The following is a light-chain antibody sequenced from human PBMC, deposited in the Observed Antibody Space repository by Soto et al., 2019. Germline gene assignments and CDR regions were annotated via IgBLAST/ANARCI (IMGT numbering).Light chain of an antibody. Sequence: EIVLTQSPGTLSLSPGERATLSCRASQSVDSNFLAWYQQKPGQAPRLLIYGASNRATGIPDRFTGSGSGTDFTLTINRVEPEDFAVYFCQQYAGSPRTFGQGTKVDI. CDR2: GAS. CDR3: QQYAGSPRT. J-gene: IGKJ1*01. CDR1: QSVDSNF. V-gene: IGKV3-20*01.